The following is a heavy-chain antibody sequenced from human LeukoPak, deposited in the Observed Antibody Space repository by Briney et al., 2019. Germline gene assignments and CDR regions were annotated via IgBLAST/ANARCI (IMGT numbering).Heavy chain of an antibody. CDR3: AREGRYCSGGSCYRSNWFDP. CDR2: VYYTGST. J-gene: IGHJ5*02. V-gene: IGHV4-59*01. Sequence: SETLSLTCTVSGGSISSDYWSWIRQPPGKGLEWIGFVYYTGSTNYSPSLKSRVTISVDTSKNQFSLKLRSVTAADTAVYYCAREGRYCSGGSCYRSNWFDPWGQGTLVTVSS. CDR1: GGSISSDY. D-gene: IGHD2-15*01.